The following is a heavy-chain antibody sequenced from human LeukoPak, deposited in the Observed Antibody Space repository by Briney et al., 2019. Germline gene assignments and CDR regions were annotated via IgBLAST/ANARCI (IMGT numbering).Heavy chain of an antibody. CDR1: AFTFSSYW. J-gene: IGHJ3*02. D-gene: IGHD3-10*01. CDR2: IKDDGSEK. V-gene: IGHV3-7*01. CDR3: ARIKEYGFDI. Sequence: GGSLRLSCAGSAFTFSSYWISWVRQAPGKGPEWVANIKDDGSEKYYLDSVKGRFTISRDNAKNSLYLQMNSLRAEDTAVYSCARIKEYGFDIWGQGTMVTVSS.